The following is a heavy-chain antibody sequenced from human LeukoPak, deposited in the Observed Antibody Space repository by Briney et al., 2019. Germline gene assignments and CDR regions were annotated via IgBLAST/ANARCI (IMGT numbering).Heavy chain of an antibody. CDR3: VSPRGFSYGYFDY. V-gene: IGHV4-59*08. CDR2: IYYSGST. Sequence: SETLSLTCTVSGGSISSYYWSWIRQPPGKGLEWIGYIYYSGSTNYNPSLKSRVTISVDTPKNHFSLTLGSVSATDTAVYYCVSPRGFSYGYFDYWGQGTLVTVSS. CDR1: GGSISSYY. D-gene: IGHD5-18*01. J-gene: IGHJ4*02.